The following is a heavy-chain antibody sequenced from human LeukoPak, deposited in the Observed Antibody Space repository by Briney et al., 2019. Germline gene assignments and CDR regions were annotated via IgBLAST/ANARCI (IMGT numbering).Heavy chain of an antibody. D-gene: IGHD3-22*01. V-gene: IGHV3-21*01. Sequence: GGSLRLSCAASGFTFSSYSMNWVRQAPGKGLEWVSSISSSSSYIYYADSVKGRFTISRDNAKNPLYLQMNSLRDEDTSVYYCARDPAYKAVVVYYGMDVWGQGTTVTVSS. CDR3: ARDPAYKAVVVYYGMDV. CDR1: GFTFSSYS. CDR2: ISSSSSYI. J-gene: IGHJ6*02.